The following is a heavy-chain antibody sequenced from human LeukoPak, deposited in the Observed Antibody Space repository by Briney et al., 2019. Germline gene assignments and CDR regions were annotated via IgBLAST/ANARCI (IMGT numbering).Heavy chain of an antibody. D-gene: IGHD2/OR15-2a*01. J-gene: IGHJ5*02. CDR2: FYHNGQI. CDR1: GYSLSSGYY. CDR3: VREFVTGCNSVTCPSFWFDP. Sequence: SETLSLTCIVSGYSLSSGYYWGWIRQFPGKGLEWIGSFYHNGQINYNPSLKSRVTISEDTSKNQFSLKMTSVTAADTAMYFCVREFVTGCNSVTCPSFWFDPWGQGIQVTVSA. V-gene: IGHV4-38-2*02.